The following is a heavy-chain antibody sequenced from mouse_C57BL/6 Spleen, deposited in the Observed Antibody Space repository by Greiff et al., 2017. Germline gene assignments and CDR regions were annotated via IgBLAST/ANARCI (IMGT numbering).Heavy chain of an antibody. Sequence: QVHVKQPGAELVKPGASVKLSCKASGYTFTSYWMHWVKQRPGQGLEWIGMIHPNSGSTNYNEKFKSKATLTVDKSSSTAYMQLSSLTSEDSAVYYCASTTVVATDAMDYWGQGTSVTVSS. CDR2: IHPNSGST. CDR1: GYTFTSYW. D-gene: IGHD1-1*01. J-gene: IGHJ4*01. CDR3: ASTTVVATDAMDY. V-gene: IGHV1-64*01.